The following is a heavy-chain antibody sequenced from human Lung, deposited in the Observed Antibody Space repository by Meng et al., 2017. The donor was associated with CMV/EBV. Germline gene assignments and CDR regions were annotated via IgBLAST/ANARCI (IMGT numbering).Heavy chain of an antibody. D-gene: IGHD2-2*01. V-gene: IGHV3-30-3*02. Sequence: GGSXRLXXQASGFPFNNYAMPWFRQAPGKGLQWVAVVAYDGNNKSSADSVKGRFTISRDNPKNTLDLQMNSLRAEDAAMYDCAKKGPYCSSTSCPPEAFDIWXQGTXVTVSS. CDR3: AKKGPYCSSTSCPPEAFDI. CDR2: VAYDGNNK. J-gene: IGHJ3*02. CDR1: GFPFNNYA.